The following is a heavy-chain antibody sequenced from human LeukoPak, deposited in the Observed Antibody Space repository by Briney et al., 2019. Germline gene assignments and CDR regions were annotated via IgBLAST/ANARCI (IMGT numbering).Heavy chain of an antibody. V-gene: IGHV1-2*02. CDR3: ARDLLRYFDWLSMAGY. Sequence: ASVKVSCKASGYTFTGYYMHWVRQAPGQGLEWMGWINPNSGGTNYAQKFQGRVTMTRDTSISTAYMELSRLRSEDTAVYHCARDLLRYFDWLSMAGYWGQGTLVSVSS. J-gene: IGHJ4*02. CDR1: GYTFTGYY. CDR2: INPNSGGT. D-gene: IGHD3-9*01.